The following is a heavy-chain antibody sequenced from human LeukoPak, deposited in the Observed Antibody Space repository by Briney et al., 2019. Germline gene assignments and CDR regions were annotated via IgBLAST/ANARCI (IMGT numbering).Heavy chain of an antibody. CDR2: SRNKANSYST. Sequence: GGSLRLSCAASGFTFSDHYMDWVRQAPGKGPEWVGRSRNKANSYSTEYAASVKGRFTISRDESKNSLYVQMNSLRAGDTAVYYCAKDYYGSGSYYTDPDYYYYMDVWGKGTTVTISS. CDR3: AKDYYGSGSYYTDPDYYYYMDV. CDR1: GFTFSDHY. V-gene: IGHV3-72*01. J-gene: IGHJ6*03. D-gene: IGHD3-10*01.